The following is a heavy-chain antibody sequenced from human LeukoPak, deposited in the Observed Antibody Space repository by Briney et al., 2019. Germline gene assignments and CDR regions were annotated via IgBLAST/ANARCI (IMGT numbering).Heavy chain of an antibody. D-gene: IGHD6-13*01. Sequence: SETLSLTCTVSGYSISSGYYWGWIRQPPVKGLEWIGSIYHSGSTYYNPSLKSRVTISVDTSKNQFSLKLSSVTAADTAVYYCARAAYSRGLAPGEQTYWGQGTLVTVSP. CDR3: ARAAYSRGLAPGEQTY. CDR2: IYHSGST. J-gene: IGHJ4*02. V-gene: IGHV4-38-2*02. CDR1: GYSISSGYY.